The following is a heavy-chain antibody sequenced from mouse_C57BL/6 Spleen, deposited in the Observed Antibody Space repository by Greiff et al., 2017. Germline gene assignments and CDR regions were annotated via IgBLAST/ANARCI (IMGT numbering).Heavy chain of an antibody. CDR3: ARVGYDYEAY. Sequence: QVQLKESGPELVKPGASVKISCKASGYAFSSSWMNWVKQRPGKGLEWIGRIYPGDGDTNYNGKFKGKATLTADKSSSTAYMQLSSLTSEDSAVYFCARVGYDYEAYWGQGTLVTVSA. CDR2: IYPGDGDT. V-gene: IGHV1-82*01. CDR1: GYAFSSSW. D-gene: IGHD2-4*01. J-gene: IGHJ3*01.